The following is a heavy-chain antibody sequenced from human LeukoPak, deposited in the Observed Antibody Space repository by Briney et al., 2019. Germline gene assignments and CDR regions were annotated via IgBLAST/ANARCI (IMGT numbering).Heavy chain of an antibody. CDR2: IIPIFGTA. D-gene: IGHD3-10*01. V-gene: IGHV1-69*13. CDR3: ARGVTMVRGVISNNYYYYYGMDV. Sequence: SVKVSCKASGGTFSSYAISWVRQAPGQGLEWMGGIIPIFGTANYAQKFQGRVTITADESTSTAYMELSSLRSENTAVYYCARGVTMVRGVISNNYYYYYGMDVWGKGTTVTVSS. J-gene: IGHJ6*04. CDR1: GGTFSSYA.